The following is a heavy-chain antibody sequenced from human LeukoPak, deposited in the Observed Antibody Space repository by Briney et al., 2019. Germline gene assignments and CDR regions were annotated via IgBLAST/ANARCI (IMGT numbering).Heavy chain of an antibody. CDR1: GFTFSSYA. Sequence: GGSLKLSCVASGFTFSSYAMSWVRQAPRKGLEWVSSISSRSNDIYYLDSVKGRFTISRDNARNSLFLQMDSLRGEDTAVYYCARCTTGKTFGSLREIKKSREIDYWGQGTLVTVSS. D-gene: IGHD1-1*01. V-gene: IGHV3-21*01. CDR2: ISSRSNDI. J-gene: IGHJ4*02. CDR3: ARCTTGKTFGSLREIKKSREIDY.